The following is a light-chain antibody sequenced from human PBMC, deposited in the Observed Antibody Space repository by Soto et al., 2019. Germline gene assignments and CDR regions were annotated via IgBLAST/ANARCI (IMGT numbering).Light chain of an antibody. CDR1: QSVSSY. CDR2: DAS. V-gene: IGKV3-11*01. Sequence: EIVLTQSPATLSLSPGERATLSCRASQSVSSYLAWYQQKPGQAPRLLIYDASNRATGIPARFSGSGSGTEFTLTISSLQSDDLAVYYCQQYDKWPRTFGQGTKVEIK. J-gene: IGKJ1*01. CDR3: QQYDKWPRT.